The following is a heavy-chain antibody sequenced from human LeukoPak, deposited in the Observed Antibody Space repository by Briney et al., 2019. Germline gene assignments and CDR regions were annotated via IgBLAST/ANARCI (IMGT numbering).Heavy chain of an antibody. J-gene: IGHJ4*02. Sequence: PSQTLSLTCIVTGDSISSGDYYWSWIRQPPGKGLEWIGYMSHSGSTYYNPSLKSRVIMSVDTSKNQFSLKLSSVTAADTAVYYCARLGTMCFDYWGQGTLVTVSS. CDR3: ARLGTMCFDY. CDR2: MSHSGST. D-gene: IGHD3-10*02. CDR1: GDSISSGDYY. V-gene: IGHV4-30-4*01.